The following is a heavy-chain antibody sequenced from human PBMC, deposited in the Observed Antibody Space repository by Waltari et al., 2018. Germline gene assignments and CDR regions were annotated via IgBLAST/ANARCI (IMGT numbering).Heavy chain of an antibody. D-gene: IGHD2-2*01. CDR1: GGSISSSSYY. Sequence: QLQLQESGPGLVKPSETLSLTCTVPGGSISSSSYYGGWIRQPPGKGLEGIGRIDYSGSTYYNPSLKSRVTISVDTSKNQFSLKLSSVTAADTAVYYCARPGLAWDCSSTSCYFPFDIWGQGTMVTVSS. V-gene: IGHV4-39*07. CDR3: ARPGLAWDCSSTSCYFPFDI. J-gene: IGHJ3*02. CDR2: IDYSGST.